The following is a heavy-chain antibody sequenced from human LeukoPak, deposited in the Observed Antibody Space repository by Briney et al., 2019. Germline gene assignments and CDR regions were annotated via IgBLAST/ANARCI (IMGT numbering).Heavy chain of an antibody. J-gene: IGHJ4*02. V-gene: IGHV1-69*13. D-gene: IGHD5-18*01. CDR3: AREGYSFADY. CDR2: IIPIFGTA. CDR1: GGTFSSHA. Sequence: SVKVSCKASGGTFSSHAISWVRQAPGQGLEWMGGIIPIFGTANYEQKFQGRVTITADESTSTAYMELSSLRSEDTAVYYCAREGYSFADYWGQGTLVTVSS.